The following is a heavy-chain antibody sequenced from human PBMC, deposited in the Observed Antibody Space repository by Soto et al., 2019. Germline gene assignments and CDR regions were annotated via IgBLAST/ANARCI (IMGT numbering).Heavy chain of an antibody. D-gene: IGHD3-3*01. V-gene: IGHV3-30*03. CDR1: GFTFTTCG. CDR2: ISHDGSNK. CDR3: ASNYYDFWSGYYDYYYLDV. Sequence: QVQLVESGGGVVQPGRSLRLSCAASGFTFTTCGMHWVRQAPGKGLEWVALISHDGSNKYYAESVKGRFTISRDNSKNTLNLQMNSLRAEDTAAYYCASNYYDFWSGYYDYYYLDVWGKGTTVTVSS. J-gene: IGHJ6*03.